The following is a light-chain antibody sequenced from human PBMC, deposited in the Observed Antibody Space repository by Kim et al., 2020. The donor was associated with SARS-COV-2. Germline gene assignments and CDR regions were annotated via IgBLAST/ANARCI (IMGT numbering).Light chain of an antibody. CDR1: NVGSKS. J-gene: IGLJ3*02. Sequence: SYELTQPPSVSVAPGKTASMTCGGNNVGSKSVHWYQQRPGQAPVLVIYYDSDRPSGIPERFSASNSGNTATLTISRVEAGDEADYYCQVWDSSSDHWVFG. CDR3: QVWDSSSDHWV. CDR2: YDS. V-gene: IGLV3-21*04.